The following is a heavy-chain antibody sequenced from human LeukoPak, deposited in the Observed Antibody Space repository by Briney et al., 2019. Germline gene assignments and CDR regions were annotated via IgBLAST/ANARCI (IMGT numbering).Heavy chain of an antibody. Sequence: GGSLRLSCAASGFTFSSYWMSWVRQAPGKGLEWVANIKQDGSEKYYVDSVKGRFTISRDNAKNSLYLQMNSLRAEDTAVYYCARYYYDSSGYYYDGYYYYYMDVWGKGTTVTISS. CDR2: IKQDGSEK. V-gene: IGHV3-7*01. D-gene: IGHD3-22*01. CDR3: ARYYYDSSGYYYDGYYYYYMDV. CDR1: GFTFSSYW. J-gene: IGHJ6*03.